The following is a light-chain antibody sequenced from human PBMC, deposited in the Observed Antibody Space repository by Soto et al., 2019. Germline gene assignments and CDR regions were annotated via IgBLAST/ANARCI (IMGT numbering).Light chain of an antibody. V-gene: IGKV3-20*01. Sequence: IVLTQSPVTLSFSPGERATLSCRSSQSVSSSYLAWYQQKPGQAPRLLIYGASSRATGIPDRFSGSGSGTDFTLTISRLEPEDFAVYYCQQYGSSPQTFGQGTKVDIK. CDR2: GAS. CDR3: QQYGSSPQT. CDR1: QSVSSSY. J-gene: IGKJ1*01.